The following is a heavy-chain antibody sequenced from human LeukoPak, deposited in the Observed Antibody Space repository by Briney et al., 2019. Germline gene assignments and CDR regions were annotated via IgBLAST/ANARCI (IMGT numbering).Heavy chain of an antibody. V-gene: IGHV4-39*07. CDR1: GGSIRSSSYY. J-gene: IGHJ6*03. CDR2: ISYSGNT. Sequence: SETLSLTCTVSGGSIRSSSYYWGGIRQPPGKGLEWIGSISYSGNTYYNPSLKSRVTISVDTSKNQLSLKLSSVTAADTAVYYCARVTGSYYYYYYMDVWGKGTTVTVSS. D-gene: IGHD3-10*01. CDR3: ARVTGSYYYYYYMDV.